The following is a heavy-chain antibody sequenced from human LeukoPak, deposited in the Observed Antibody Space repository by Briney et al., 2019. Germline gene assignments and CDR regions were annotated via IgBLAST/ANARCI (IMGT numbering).Heavy chain of an antibody. J-gene: IGHJ4*02. Sequence: GGSLRLSCAASGLTFSSYGMSWVRQAPGKGLEWVSAISGSGGSTYYADSVKGRFTISRDNSKNTLYLQMNSLRAEDTAIYYCAKDGYSYGYQFDYWGQGTLVTVSS. V-gene: IGHV3-23*01. CDR3: AKDGYSYGYQFDY. CDR1: GLTFSSYG. CDR2: ISGSGGST. D-gene: IGHD5-18*01.